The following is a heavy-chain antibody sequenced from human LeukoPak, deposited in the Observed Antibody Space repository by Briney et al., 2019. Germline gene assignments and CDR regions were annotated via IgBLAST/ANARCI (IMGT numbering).Heavy chain of an antibody. CDR3: ARYRGDFYGLVDY. CDR2: ISSSSSYI. D-gene: IGHD3-10*01. V-gene: IGHV3-21*01. Sequence: KTGRSLRLSCAASGFTFSSYSMNWVRQAPGKGLEWVSSISSSSSYIYYADSVKGRFTISRDNAKNSLHLQMNSLRAEDTAVYYCARYRGDFYGLVDYWGQGTLVTVSS. CDR1: GFTFSSYS. J-gene: IGHJ4*02.